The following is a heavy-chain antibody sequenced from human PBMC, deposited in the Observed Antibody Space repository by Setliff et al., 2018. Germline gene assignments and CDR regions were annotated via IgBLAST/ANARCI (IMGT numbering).Heavy chain of an antibody. CDR1: GGSIRSDY. CDR2: ISYTGRT. J-gene: IGHJ4*02. CDR3: ARGGTYRYFDY. Sequence: SETLSLTCTVSGGSIRSDYWSWIRQPPGKGLEWIGYISYTGRTNFTPSFKSRVTMSVDTSKSQFSLKLSSVTAADTAVYYCARGGTYRYFDYWGQGALVTVSS. V-gene: IGHV4-59*01.